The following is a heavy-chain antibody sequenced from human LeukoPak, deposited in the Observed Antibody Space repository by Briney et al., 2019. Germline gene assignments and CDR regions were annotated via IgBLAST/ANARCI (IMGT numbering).Heavy chain of an antibody. CDR2: ISDRSGST. V-gene: IGHV3-23*01. CDR1: GFTFGNYA. J-gene: IGHJ4*02. Sequence: PGGSLRLSCAASGFTFGNYAMSWVRQAPGKGLEWVSGISDRSGSTYYADSVKGRFTISRDNSKNTLYLQMNSLRADDTAVYYCAEALSAAAADGIGYWGQGALVTVSS. CDR3: AEALSAAAADGIGY. D-gene: IGHD6-13*01.